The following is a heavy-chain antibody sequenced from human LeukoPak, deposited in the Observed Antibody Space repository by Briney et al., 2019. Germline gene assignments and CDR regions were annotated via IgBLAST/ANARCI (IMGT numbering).Heavy chain of an antibody. J-gene: IGHJ4*02. V-gene: IGHV1-69*04. Sequence: SVKVSCKTSGYPFTSYDIHWVRQAPGQGLEWMGRIIPILGIANYAQKFQGRVTITADKSTSTAYMELSSLRSEDTAVYYCARDRSSSWYEGGRSFDYWGQGTLVTVSS. CDR3: ARDRSSSWYEGGRSFDY. CDR1: GYPFTSYD. CDR2: IIPILGIA. D-gene: IGHD6-13*01.